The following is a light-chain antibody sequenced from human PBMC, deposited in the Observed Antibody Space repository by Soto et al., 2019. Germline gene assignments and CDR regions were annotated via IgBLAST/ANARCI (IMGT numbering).Light chain of an antibody. V-gene: IGKV3-20*01. CDR3: QQYGSSLVT. J-gene: IGKJ5*01. CDR1: QSVSSSY. Sequence: EIVLTQSPGTLSLSPGETATLSCGASQSVSSSYLAWYQQKPGQAPRLLIYGASSRATGIPDRFSGSGSGTDFTLTISRLEPEDFAVYYCQQYGSSLVTFGQGTRLEIK. CDR2: GAS.